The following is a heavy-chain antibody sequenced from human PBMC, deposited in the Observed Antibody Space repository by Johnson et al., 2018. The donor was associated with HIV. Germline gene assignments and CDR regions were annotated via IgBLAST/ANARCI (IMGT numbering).Heavy chain of an antibody. CDR3: ARSPETGDRLWRAFDI. J-gene: IGHJ3*02. Sequence: VQLVESGGGVVQPGRSLRLSCAASGFTFSSNPMHWVRQAPGKGLEWVSVIYSGGTTYYADSVKGRFTISRDNSKNMLYLQMNSLRAEDTAVYYCARSPETGDRLWRAFDIWGQGTMVTVSS. D-gene: IGHD4-17*01. CDR1: GFTFSSNP. CDR2: IYSGGTT. V-gene: IGHV3-66*01.